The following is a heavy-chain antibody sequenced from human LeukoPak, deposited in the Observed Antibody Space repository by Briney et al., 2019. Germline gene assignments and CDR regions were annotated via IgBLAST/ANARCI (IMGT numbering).Heavy chain of an antibody. Sequence: GESLKISCKGSGYTFTNYWIAWVRQMPGKGLEWMAIIYPGDSDTRYSPSFQGQVTISADKSISTAYLQWSSLKASDTAMYYCAIRGVGTAMSFYDYWGQGTLVTVSS. J-gene: IGHJ4*02. CDR3: AIRGVGTAMSFYDY. CDR2: IYPGDSDT. V-gene: IGHV5-51*01. CDR1: GYTFTNYW. D-gene: IGHD5-18*01.